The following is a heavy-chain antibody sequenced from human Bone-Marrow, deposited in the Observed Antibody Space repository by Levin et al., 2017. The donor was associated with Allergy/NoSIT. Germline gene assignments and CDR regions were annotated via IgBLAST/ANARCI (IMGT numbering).Heavy chain of an antibody. CDR2: IYYSGTT. J-gene: IGHJ4*02. V-gene: IGHV4-30-4*01. CDR1: GDSMSRGDYY. Sequence: PSETLSLTCTVSGDSMSRGDYYWTWVRQSPGKGLEWIGYIYYSGTTDFNGSLKSRLTMSVDTSKNQFSLSLSSVTAADTAAYYCARSSRWESLARLDYWGQGSLVIVSS. D-gene: IGHD6-19*01. CDR3: ARSSRWESLARLDY.